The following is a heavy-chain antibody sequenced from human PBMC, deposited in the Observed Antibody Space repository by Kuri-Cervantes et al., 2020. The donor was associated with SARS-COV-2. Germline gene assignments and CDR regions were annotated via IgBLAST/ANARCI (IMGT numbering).Heavy chain of an antibody. D-gene: IGHD2-2*02. J-gene: IGHJ4*02. CDR2: IYYTGTT. CDR1: GGSVNSYY. V-gene: IGHV4-59*02. Sequence: GSLRLSCTVFGGSVNSYYWTWIRQPPGKGLEWVGSIYYTGTTNYNPSLKSRATMSIDTSKNQFSLKLSSVTAADTAVYYCAREGRDYCSITNCYRVGRLRLDYWGQGSLVTVSS. CDR3: AREGRDYCSITNCYRVGRLRLDY.